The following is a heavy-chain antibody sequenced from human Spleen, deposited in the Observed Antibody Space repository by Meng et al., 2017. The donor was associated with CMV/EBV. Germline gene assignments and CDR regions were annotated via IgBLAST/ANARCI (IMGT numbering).Heavy chain of an antibody. CDR1: GFTFSSYE. CDR2: SRNKANRYTT. D-gene: IGHD1-1*01. Sequence: GGYLRLSCAASGFTFSSYEMNWVRQAPGKGLEWVGRSRNKANRYTTEYAASVKGRFTVSRDESKNSLYLQMNSLKTEDTAVYHCVRGYNSFDSWGQGTLVTVS. J-gene: IGHJ4*02. CDR3: VRGYNSFDS. V-gene: IGHV3-72*01.